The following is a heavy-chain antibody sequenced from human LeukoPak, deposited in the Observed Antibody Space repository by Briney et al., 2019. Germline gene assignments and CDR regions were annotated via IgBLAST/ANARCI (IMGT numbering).Heavy chain of an antibody. D-gene: IGHD2-8*01. Sequence: GASVKVSCKASGYTFTGFYMHWVRQAPGQGREWMGWINPNSGGTNYAQKFQGRVTMTGDTSISTAYMELSRLRSDDTAVYYCARVGLRNCTNGVCYAYYFDYWGQGTLVTVSS. CDR1: GYTFTGFY. CDR2: INPNSGGT. J-gene: IGHJ4*02. V-gene: IGHV1-2*02. CDR3: ARVGLRNCTNGVCYAYYFDY.